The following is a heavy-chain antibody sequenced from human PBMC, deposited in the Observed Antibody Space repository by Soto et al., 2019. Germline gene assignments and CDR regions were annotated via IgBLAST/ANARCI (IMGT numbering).Heavy chain of an antibody. CDR3: GKDPNGDYVGAFDI. J-gene: IGHJ3*02. D-gene: IGHD4-17*01. CDR2: ISSGGGRT. V-gene: IGHV3-23*01. CDR1: GFTFSNYA. Sequence: EVQLLESGGYLVQPGGSLRLSCAASGFTFSNYAMTWVRQAPGKGLEWVSSISSGGGRTYYADSVKGRFTISRDNSKHTLSLQMDSLRVDDTAVYYCGKDPNGDYVGAFDIWGQGTVVTVSS.